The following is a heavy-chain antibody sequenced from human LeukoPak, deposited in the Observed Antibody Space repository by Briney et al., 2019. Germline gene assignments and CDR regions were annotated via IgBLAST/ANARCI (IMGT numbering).Heavy chain of an antibody. CDR3: ARGVGHDYTTFNWFDP. CDR1: GGSFSGYY. CDR2: INHSGTT. D-gene: IGHD4-11*01. J-gene: IGHJ5*02. Sequence: SETLSLTCAVYGGSFSGYYWSWIRQPPGKGLEWIGEINHSGTTNYNPSLKSRVTISIDTSKNQFSLKLSSVTAADTAVYYCARGVGHDYTTFNWFDPWGQGTLVTVSS. V-gene: IGHV4-34*01.